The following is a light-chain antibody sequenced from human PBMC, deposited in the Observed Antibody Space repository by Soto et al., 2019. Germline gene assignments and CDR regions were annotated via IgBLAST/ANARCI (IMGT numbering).Light chain of an antibody. CDR3: FSYTSSGTYV. J-gene: IGLJ1*01. Sequence: QSVLTQPASVSGSPTQSITISCTVTSSDVGNYKYVSWYQQHPGKSPKLMIYEVITRPSGFSNRFSGSKYGNTASLTISGLQAEDETDYYCFSYTSSGTYVFGTGTKVTVL. V-gene: IGLV2-14*01. CDR2: EVI. CDR1: SSDVGNYKY.